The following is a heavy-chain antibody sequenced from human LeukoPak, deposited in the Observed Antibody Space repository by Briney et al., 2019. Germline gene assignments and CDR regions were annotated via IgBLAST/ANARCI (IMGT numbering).Heavy chain of an antibody. V-gene: IGHV3-7*01. CDR3: ARDRGWIQHDI. J-gene: IGHJ3*02. Sequence: GGSLRLSCAASGFAFSDSWMTWIRQAPGKGLEWVAFIKGDGSAKKYVDSVKGRFTISRDNAKNSLFLQMNSLRAEDTTVYYCARDRGWIQHDIWGQGTMVTVSS. D-gene: IGHD5-18*01. CDR1: GFAFSDSW. CDR2: IKGDGSAK.